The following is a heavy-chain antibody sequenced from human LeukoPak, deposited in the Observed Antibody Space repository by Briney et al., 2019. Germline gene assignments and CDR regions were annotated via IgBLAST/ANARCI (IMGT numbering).Heavy chain of an antibody. CDR1: GYSFTSYW. J-gene: IGHJ4*02. CDR3: ARGAVDTAMVYYFDY. D-gene: IGHD5-18*01. V-gene: IGHV5-51*01. Sequence: GESLKTSCKGSGYSFTSYWIGWVRQMPGKGLEWMGIIYPGDSDTRYSPPFQGQVTISADKSISTAYLQWSSLKASDTAMYYCARGAVDTAMVYYFDYWGQGTLVTVSS. CDR2: IYPGDSDT.